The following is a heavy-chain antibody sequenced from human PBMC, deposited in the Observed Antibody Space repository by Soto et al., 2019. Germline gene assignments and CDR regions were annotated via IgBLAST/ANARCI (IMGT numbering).Heavy chain of an antibody. CDR1: GFTFSSFW. CDR2: MNQDGSEK. J-gene: IGHJ4*02. D-gene: IGHD3-16*01. CDR3: TRDQLGMDDY. Sequence: EVQLVESGGGLVQPGGSLRLSCAASGFTFSSFWMTWVRQVPGKGLEWVANMNQDGSEKYYVDSVKGRFTTSRDNAKNSLFLQMSSLRAEDTAVYYCTRDQLGMDDYWGQGTLVTVSS. V-gene: IGHV3-7*01.